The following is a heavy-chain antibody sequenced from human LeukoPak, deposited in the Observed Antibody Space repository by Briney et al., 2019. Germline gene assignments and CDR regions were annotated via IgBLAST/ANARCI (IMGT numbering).Heavy chain of an antibody. Sequence: ASVKVSCKASGYSFTSYYMHWVRQAPGQGLEWMGWINPNSGGTNYAQKFQGRVTMTRDTSISTAYMEPSRLRSDDTAVYYCARGATVAPIDPWGQGTLVTVSS. D-gene: IGHD1-26*01. CDR3: ARGATVAPIDP. J-gene: IGHJ5*02. CDR1: GYSFTSYY. CDR2: INPNSGGT. V-gene: IGHV1-2*02.